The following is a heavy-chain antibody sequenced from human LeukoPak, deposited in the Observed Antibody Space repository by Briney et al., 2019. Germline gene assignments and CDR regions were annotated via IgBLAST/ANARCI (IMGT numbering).Heavy chain of an antibody. J-gene: IGHJ3*02. CDR2: INPSGGST. CDR1: GYTFTSYY. CDR3: ARDLDSSGWEGAFDI. V-gene: IGHV1-46*01. D-gene: IGHD6-19*01. Sequence: ASVKVSCKASGYTFTSYYMHWVRQAPGQGLEWMGIINPSGGSTSYAQKFQGRVTMTRDTSISTAYMELSRLRSDDTAVYYCARDLDSSGWEGAFDIWGQGTTVTVSS.